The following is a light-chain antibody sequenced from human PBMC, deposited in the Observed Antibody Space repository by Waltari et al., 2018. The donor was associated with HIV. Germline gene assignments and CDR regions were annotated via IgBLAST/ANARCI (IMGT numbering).Light chain of an antibody. CDR1: SSNIGSNT. CDR3: CSYAGSNTFYV. J-gene: IGLJ1*01. CDR2: GND. Sequence: QSELTQPPSTSGAPGQRVTISCSGSSSNIGSNTVNWYQHLPGATPKLLIYGNDQWPSGVPDRFSGSKSGNTASLTISGLQAEDEADYYCCSYAGSNTFYVFGTGTEVTVL. V-gene: IGLV1-44*01.